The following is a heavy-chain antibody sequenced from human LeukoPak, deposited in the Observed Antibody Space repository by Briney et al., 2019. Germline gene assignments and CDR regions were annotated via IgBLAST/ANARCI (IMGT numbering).Heavy chain of an antibody. Sequence: GGSLRLSCDASGFIFSDCYMSWVRQAPGKGLEWISYISNPSSTRYYADSVKGRFTISRDNPKNSLYLQMNSLRAEDTAVYYCARERTKGGSDAFDIWGQGTMVTVSS. CDR1: GFIFSDCY. D-gene: IGHD1-1*01. V-gene: IGHV3-11*04. CDR3: ARERTKGGSDAFDI. CDR2: ISNPSSTR. J-gene: IGHJ3*02.